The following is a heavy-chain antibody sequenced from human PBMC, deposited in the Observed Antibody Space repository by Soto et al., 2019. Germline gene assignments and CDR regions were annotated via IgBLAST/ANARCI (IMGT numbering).Heavy chain of an antibody. J-gene: IGHJ4*02. CDR2: IYYSGST. Sequence: SETLSLTCTVSGGSISSGDYYWSWIRQPPGKGLEWIGYIYYSGSTYYNPSLKSRVTISVDTSKSQFSLKLSSVTAADTAVYYCARVTVSDFWSGYYTGIFDSWGQGTLVTVSS. CDR3: ARVTVSDFWSGYYTGIFDS. V-gene: IGHV4-30-4*01. D-gene: IGHD3-3*01. CDR1: GGSISSGDYY.